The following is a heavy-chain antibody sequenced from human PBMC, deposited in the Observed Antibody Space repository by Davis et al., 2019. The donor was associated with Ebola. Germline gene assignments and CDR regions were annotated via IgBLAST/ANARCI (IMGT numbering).Heavy chain of an antibody. CDR2: IWYDGSNK. CDR1: AFTFSSYD. V-gene: IGHV3-33*01. J-gene: IGHJ4*02. Sequence: PGGSLRLSCAASAFTFSSYDIHWVRQAPGKGLEWVAVIWYDGSNKYYADSVKGRFTISRDNSKNTLYLQMNSLRADDTAVYYCARDQYDILTGYHDYWGQGTLVTVSS. D-gene: IGHD3-9*01. CDR3: ARDQYDILTGYHDY.